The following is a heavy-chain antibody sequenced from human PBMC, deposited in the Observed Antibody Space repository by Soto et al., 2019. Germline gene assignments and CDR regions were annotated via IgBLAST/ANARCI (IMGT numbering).Heavy chain of an antibody. CDR3: ARSVGDPLYSLDY. V-gene: IGHV4-59*08. CDR1: SDSISSYY. D-gene: IGHD2-15*01. Sequence: QVQLQESGPGLVRPSETLSLTCTASSDSISSYYWIWIRQSPGKGLEWIGYTDYSGNTNYNPSRKSRVTISGDTSKHQFSLRLSSVTAADTAVYYGARSVGDPLYSLDYWGQGTLVTVSS. J-gene: IGHJ4*02. CDR2: TDYSGNT.